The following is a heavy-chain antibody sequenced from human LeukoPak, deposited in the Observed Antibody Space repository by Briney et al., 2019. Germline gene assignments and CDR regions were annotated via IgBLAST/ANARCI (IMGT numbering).Heavy chain of an antibody. CDR3: ARVLEWLEGYYYYGMDV. CDR1: GFTVSSNY. CDR2: IYSGGST. D-gene: IGHD3-3*01. Sequence: PGGSLRLSCAASGFTVSSNYMSWVRQAPGKGLEWVSVIYSGGSTYYADSVKGRFTISRDNSKNTLYLQMNSLRAEDTAVYYCARVLEWLEGYYYYGMDVWGQGTTVTVSS. J-gene: IGHJ6*02. V-gene: IGHV3-53*05.